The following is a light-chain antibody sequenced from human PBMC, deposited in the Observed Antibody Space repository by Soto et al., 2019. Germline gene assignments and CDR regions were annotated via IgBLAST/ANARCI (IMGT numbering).Light chain of an antibody. V-gene: IGKV3-20*01. J-gene: IGKJ1*01. Sequence: EIVLTQSPGTLSLSPGERATFSCRASQSVSSNYLAWYQQKPGQSPRLLIFGVSSRATDIPDRFSGSGSGTDFTLTINRLEPEDFAVYYCQQYSISSTFGQGTKVDI. CDR1: QSVSSNY. CDR3: QQYSISST. CDR2: GVS.